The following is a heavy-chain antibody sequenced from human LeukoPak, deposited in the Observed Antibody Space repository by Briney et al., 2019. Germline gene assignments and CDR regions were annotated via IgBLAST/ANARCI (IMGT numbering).Heavy chain of an antibody. D-gene: IGHD3-22*01. Sequence: GGSLRLSCAASGFTFTNYAMIWVRQAPGEGLEWVSAISGSGANTYYADSVKGRFAASRDNSKDTLYLQMRSLRAEDTAVYYCARGRSGYGPFDAFDIWGHGTWVTVSS. V-gene: IGHV3-23*01. CDR3: ARGRSGYGPFDAFDI. CDR1: GFTFTNYA. CDR2: ISGSGANT. J-gene: IGHJ3*02.